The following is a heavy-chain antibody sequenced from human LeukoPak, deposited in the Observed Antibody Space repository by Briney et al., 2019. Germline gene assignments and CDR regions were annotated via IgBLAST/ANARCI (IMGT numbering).Heavy chain of an antibody. J-gene: IGHJ4*02. CDR2: ISAYNGNT. V-gene: IGHV1-18*01. Sequence: ASVKVSCKASGYTFTSYGISWVRQAPGQGLEWMGWISAYNGNTNYAQKLQGRVTMYTDTSTSTAYMELRSLRSDDTAVYYCARPYYDSSAPPYDSSGEGTLVTASP. CDR1: GYTFTSYG. D-gene: IGHD3-22*01. CDR3: ARPYYDSSAPPYDS.